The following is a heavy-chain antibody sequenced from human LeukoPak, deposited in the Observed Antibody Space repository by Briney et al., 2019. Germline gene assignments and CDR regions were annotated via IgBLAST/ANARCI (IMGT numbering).Heavy chain of an antibody. D-gene: IGHD1-7*01. CDR1: GFTFSSYW. CDR3: AMNYGYYYYYMDV. V-gene: IGHV3-74*01. CDR2: INGDGSSA. Sequence: PGGSLRLSCAASGFTFSSYWMHWVRQAPGRGLVWVSRINGDGSSASYADSVKGRFTISRDNAKNTLYLQMNSLRAEDTAVYYCAMNYGYYYYYMDVWGKGTTVTVSS. J-gene: IGHJ6*03.